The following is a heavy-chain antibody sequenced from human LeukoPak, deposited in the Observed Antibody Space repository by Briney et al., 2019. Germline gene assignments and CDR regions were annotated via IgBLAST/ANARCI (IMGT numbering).Heavy chain of an antibody. J-gene: IGHJ4*02. Sequence: PGGSLRLSCAPSGFIFEDYGMHWVHQAPGKGLEWVSGINWNGGSTGYADSVKGRFTVSRDNAKNSLYLQMNSLRAEDTALYYCARWGSGYNLFDYWGQGILVTVSS. V-gene: IGHV3-20*04. CDR3: ARWGSGYNLFDY. CDR2: INWNGGST. D-gene: IGHD3-3*01. CDR1: GFIFEDYG.